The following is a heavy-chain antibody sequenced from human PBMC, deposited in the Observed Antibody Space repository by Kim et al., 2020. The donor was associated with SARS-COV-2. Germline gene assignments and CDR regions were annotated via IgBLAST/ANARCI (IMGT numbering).Heavy chain of an antibody. CDR3: VRGGSPIADWFDP. V-gene: IGHV3-74*01. J-gene: IGHJ5*02. D-gene: IGHD2-21*01. Sequence: YTDSVKGRFTISRDNAKNTLYLQMNSLRAEDTAVYYCVRGGSPIADWFDPWGQGTLVTVSS.